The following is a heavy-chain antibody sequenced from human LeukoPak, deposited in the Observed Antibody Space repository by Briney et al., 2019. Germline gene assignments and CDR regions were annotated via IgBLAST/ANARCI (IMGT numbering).Heavy chain of an antibody. V-gene: IGHV3-66*01. D-gene: IGHD4-17*01. CDR3: ARDRAYGDYVWSY. CDR2: IYSGTTT. CDR1: GFSVSGNY. J-gene: IGHJ4*02. Sequence: AGGSLRLSCAASGFSVSGNYMSWVRQAPGKGLEWVSLIYSGTTTYYADSVKGRFTISRDNSKNTLYLQMNSLRAEDTAVYYCARDRAYGDYVWSYWGQGTLVTVSS.